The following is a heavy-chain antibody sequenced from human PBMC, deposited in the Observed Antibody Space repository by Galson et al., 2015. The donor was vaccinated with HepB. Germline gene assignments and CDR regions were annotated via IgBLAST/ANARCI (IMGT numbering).Heavy chain of an antibody. CDR3: ARGALVVVVGATQNNWFDP. V-gene: IGHV1-18*01. D-gene: IGHD2-15*01. J-gene: IGHJ5*02. CDR1: GGTFSSYA. Sequence: SVKVSCKASGGTFSSYAITWVRQAPGQGLEWMGWISPYNRNTDCSRKFQGRVTMTTDIFTSTAYMELRSLRSDDTAVYYCARGALVVVVGATQNNWFDPWGQGTLVTVSS. CDR2: ISPYNRNT.